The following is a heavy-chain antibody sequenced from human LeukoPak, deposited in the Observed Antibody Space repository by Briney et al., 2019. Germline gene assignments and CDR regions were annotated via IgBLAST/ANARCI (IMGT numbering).Heavy chain of an antibody. CDR1: GGSIGSYY. CDR2: IYYSGNT. D-gene: IGHD2-2*01. V-gene: IGHV4-59*01. Sequence: SETLSLTCTVSGGSIGSYYWSWIRQPPGKGLEWIGYIYYSGNTNYNPSLKSRVTISIDTSKNQFSLKLSSVTAADTAVYYCARRDCSSASCSFDYWGQGTLVTVSS. CDR3: ARRDCSSASCSFDY. J-gene: IGHJ4*02.